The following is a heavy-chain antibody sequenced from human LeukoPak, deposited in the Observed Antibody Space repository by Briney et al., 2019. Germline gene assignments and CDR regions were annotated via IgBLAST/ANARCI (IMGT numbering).Heavy chain of an antibody. CDR3: ARDPTIFGVVIP. CDR2: IYYSGST. V-gene: IGHV4-39*07. Sequence: PSETLSLTCTVSGGSISSSSYYWGWIRQPPGKGLEWIGSIYYSGSTYYNPSLKSRVTISVDTSKNQFSLKLSSVTAADTAVYYCARDPTIFGVVIPWGQGTLVTVSS. J-gene: IGHJ5*02. CDR1: GGSISSSSYY. D-gene: IGHD3-3*01.